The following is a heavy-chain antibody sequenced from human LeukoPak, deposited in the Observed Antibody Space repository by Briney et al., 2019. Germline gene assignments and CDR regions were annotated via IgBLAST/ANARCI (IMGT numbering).Heavy chain of an antibody. D-gene: IGHD2-2*01. V-gene: IGHV1-3*01. CDR3: ATDYRSSTSCLS. J-gene: IGHJ3*01. CDR2: INAGNGNT. CDR1: GYTFTSYA. Sequence: ASVKVSCKASGYTFTSYAMHWVRQAPGQRLEWMGWINAGNGNTKYSQKFQGRVTITRDTSASTAYMELSSLRSEDTAVYYCATDYRSSTSCLSWGQGTMVTVSS.